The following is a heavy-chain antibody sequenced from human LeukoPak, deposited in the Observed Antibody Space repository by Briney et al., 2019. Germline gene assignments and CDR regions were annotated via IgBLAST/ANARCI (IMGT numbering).Heavy chain of an antibody. CDR2: IDPDSGGP. Sequence: ASVKVSCKASGYIFIGYYIHWVRQAPGQGLEWMGRIDPDSGGPVYAQKFQGRVTMTRDTSISTAYMDLSSLKSDDTAVYYCARGRMAGTYVFDYWGQGTLVTVSS. CDR1: GYIFIGYY. V-gene: IGHV1-2*06. J-gene: IGHJ4*02. D-gene: IGHD6-19*01. CDR3: ARGRMAGTYVFDY.